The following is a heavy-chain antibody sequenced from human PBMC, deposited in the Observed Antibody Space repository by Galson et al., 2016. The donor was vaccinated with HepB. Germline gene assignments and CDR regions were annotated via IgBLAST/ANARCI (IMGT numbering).Heavy chain of an antibody. CDR1: GGSISSSSYY. CDR2: IYYSGST. CDR3: AGHLRGGYGMDV. V-gene: IGHV4-39*01. D-gene: IGHD3-10*01. Sequence: SLTCTVSGGSISSSSYYWGWIRQPPGKGLEWIGTIYYSGSTYYNPSLKSRVTISVDTSKNQFSLKLSSVTAADTAVYYCAGHLRGGYGMDVWGQGTTVTVS. J-gene: IGHJ6*02.